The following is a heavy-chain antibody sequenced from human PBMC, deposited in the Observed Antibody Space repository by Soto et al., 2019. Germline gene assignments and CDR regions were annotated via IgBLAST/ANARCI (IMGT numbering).Heavy chain of an antibody. Sequence: GGSLRLSCAASGFTSRNYVLSWVRQAPGKGLEWVSNISGGGDITYYADSVRGRFTISRDMSKNTVFLQMDRLRADDTAIYYWASLRISTAGKYFDSWGQGTLVTVSS. V-gene: IGHV3-23*01. CDR1: GFTSRNYV. D-gene: IGHD6-13*01. CDR2: ISGGGDIT. CDR3: ASLRISTAGKYFDS. J-gene: IGHJ4*02.